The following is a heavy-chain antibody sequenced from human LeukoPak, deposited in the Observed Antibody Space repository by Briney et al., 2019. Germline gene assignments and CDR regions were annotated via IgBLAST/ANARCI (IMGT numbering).Heavy chain of an antibody. CDR1: GFTFNNYG. D-gene: IGHD3-22*01. CDR3: ARGQEYHYDSSAYSKFDY. CDR2: IWYDGSNK. J-gene: IGHJ4*02. Sequence: PGRSLRLSCAASGFTFNNYGMHWVRQAPGKGLEWVAAIWYDGSNKYYADSVKGRFTISRDNSKNTLYLQMNSLRAEDTALYYCARGQEYHYDSSAYSKFDYWGQGTLVTVSS. V-gene: IGHV3-33*01.